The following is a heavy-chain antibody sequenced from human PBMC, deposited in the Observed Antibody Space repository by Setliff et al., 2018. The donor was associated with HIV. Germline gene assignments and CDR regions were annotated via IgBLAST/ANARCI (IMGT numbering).Heavy chain of an antibody. CDR3: ARVYSRSWFFFDH. D-gene: IGHD6-13*01. CDR1: GGSISTGVYY. V-gene: IGHV4-61*02. CDR2: ISASGST. Sequence: SDTLSLTCTVSGGSISTGVYYWSWIRQPADKALEWIGRISASGSTNYNPSLESRVTLSIDTSNNQFSLKLTSVTAADTAVYYCARVYSRSWFFFDHWGQGILVTVSS. J-gene: IGHJ4*02.